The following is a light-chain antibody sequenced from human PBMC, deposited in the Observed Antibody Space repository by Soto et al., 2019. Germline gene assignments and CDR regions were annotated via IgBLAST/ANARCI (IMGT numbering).Light chain of an antibody. J-gene: IGKJ1*01. V-gene: IGKV1-39*01. CDR1: QTIGTY. CDR2: DAS. CDR3: QQSYNTPLT. Sequence: DIEVTQSPSSLAASLGDRVTITCRASQTIGTYVNWYRQKSGAAPELLIYDASTLQSGVPSRFRGGASGTDFTLTIGSLQLDDFATYYCQQSYNTPLTFGQGTKVDIK.